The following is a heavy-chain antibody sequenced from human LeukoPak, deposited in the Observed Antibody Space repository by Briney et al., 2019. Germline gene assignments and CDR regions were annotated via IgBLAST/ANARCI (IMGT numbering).Heavy chain of an antibody. CDR3: VKFGIGFWQFDY. Sequence: GRSLRLSCAASGFTFSSFGMHWVRQAPGKGLEWVAGISYDGSSKYYADSVKGRFTISRDNSRNTLYLQMNSLRAEDTAVYYCVKFGIGFWQFDYWGQGTLVTVSS. CDR2: ISYDGSSK. V-gene: IGHV3-30*18. J-gene: IGHJ4*02. D-gene: IGHD3-3*01. CDR1: GFTFSSFG.